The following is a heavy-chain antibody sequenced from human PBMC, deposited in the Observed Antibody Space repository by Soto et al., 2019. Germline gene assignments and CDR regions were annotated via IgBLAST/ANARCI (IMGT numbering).Heavy chain of an antibody. Sequence: ASVKVSCKASGYTFTGYYMHWVRQAPGQGLEWMGWINPNSGGTNYAQKFQGWVTMTRGTSISTAYMELSRLSSDDTAVYYCARETNAISASGTDCYYYYGMDVWGQGATVTVSS. V-gene: IGHV1-2*04. CDR3: ARETNAISASGTDCYYYYGMDV. CDR1: GYTFTGYY. CDR2: INPNSGGT. J-gene: IGHJ6*02. D-gene: IGHD6-13*01.